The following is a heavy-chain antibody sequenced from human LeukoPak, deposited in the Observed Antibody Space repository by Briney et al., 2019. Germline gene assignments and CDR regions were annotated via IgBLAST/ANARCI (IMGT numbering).Heavy chain of an antibody. D-gene: IGHD4-17*01. J-gene: IGHJ4*02. Sequence: SVKVSCKASGYTFTSYGISWVRQAPGQGLEWMGRIIPILGIANYAQKFQGRVTITADKSTSTAYTELSSLRSEDTAVYYCASPYYGDYEWGQGTLVTVSS. CDR3: ASPYYGDYE. CDR2: IIPILGIA. V-gene: IGHV1-69*04. CDR1: GYTFTSYG.